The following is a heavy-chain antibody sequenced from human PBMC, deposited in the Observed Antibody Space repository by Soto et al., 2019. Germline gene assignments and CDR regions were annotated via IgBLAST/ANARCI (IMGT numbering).Heavy chain of an antibody. CDR1: GRSFSGYY. J-gene: IGHJ6*02. CDR2: ISHSGST. D-gene: IGHD6-13*01. CDR3: ATTRGGIAAADPYYYYGMDV. Sequence: QVQLQQWGAGLLKPSETLSLTCAVYGRSFSGYYWSWIRQHPGKGLEWMGEISHSGSTNYNPSLKSRFTTSVDTSKNQFSRKRSPVTAADTAVYYCATTRGGIAAADPYYYYGMDVWGQGTTVTVSS. V-gene: IGHV4-34*01.